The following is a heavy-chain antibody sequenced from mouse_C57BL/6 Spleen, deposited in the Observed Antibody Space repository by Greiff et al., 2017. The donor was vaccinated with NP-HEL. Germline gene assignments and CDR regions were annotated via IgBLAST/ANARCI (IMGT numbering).Heavy chain of an antibody. CDR2: INPNNGGT. Sequence: VQLQQSGPELVKPGASVKIPCKASGYTFTDYNMDWVKQSHGKSLEWIGDINPNNGGTIYNQKFKGKATLTVDKSSSTAYMELRSLTSEDTAVYYGAREGGGNYEAWFAYWGQGTLVTVSA. V-gene: IGHV1-18*01. CDR3: AREGGGNYEAWFAY. CDR1: GYTFTDYN. J-gene: IGHJ3*01. D-gene: IGHD2-1*01.